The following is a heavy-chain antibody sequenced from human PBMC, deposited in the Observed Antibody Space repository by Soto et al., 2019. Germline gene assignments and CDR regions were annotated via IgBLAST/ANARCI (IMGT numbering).Heavy chain of an antibody. J-gene: IGHJ4*02. CDR3: ARDRVPYYYDSSGPRALGY. CDR2: ISAYNGNT. D-gene: IGHD3-22*01. V-gene: IGHV1-18*04. Sequence: RASVKVSCKASGYTFTSYGISWVRQAPGQGLEWMGWISAYNGNTNYAQKLQGRVTMTTDTSTSTAYMELRSLRSDDTAVYYCARDRVPYYYDSSGPRALGYWGQGTLVTVSS. CDR1: GYTFTSYG.